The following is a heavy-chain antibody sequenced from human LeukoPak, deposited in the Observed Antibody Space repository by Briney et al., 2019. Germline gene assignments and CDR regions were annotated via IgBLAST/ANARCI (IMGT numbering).Heavy chain of an antibody. Sequence: SETLSLTCTVSGGSISRGGYHWSWIRQQPGKGLEWIGYIYYSGSTYYNPSLKSRVTISVDTTKNQYSLKLSSVTAADTAVYYCARTIRATAHFDYWGQGTLVTVSS. CDR3: ARTIRATAHFDY. D-gene: IGHD5-24*01. CDR1: GGSISRGGYH. V-gene: IGHV4-31*03. J-gene: IGHJ4*02. CDR2: IYYSGST.